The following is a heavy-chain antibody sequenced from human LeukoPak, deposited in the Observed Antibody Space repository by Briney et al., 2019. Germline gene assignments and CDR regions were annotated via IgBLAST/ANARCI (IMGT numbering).Heavy chain of an antibody. J-gene: IGHJ3*01. CDR2: INTGSTTI. CDR3: ARDSSVCAFDV. Sequence: GGSLRLSCAASGFTFSPYTMHWFRQPPGKGLEWVSYINTGSTTIYYADSVKGRFTISRDNAKSSLYLQLNSLRAEDTAVYYCARDSSVCAFDVWGQGTMVTVSS. D-gene: IGHD6-6*01. CDR1: GFTFSPYT. V-gene: IGHV3-48*01.